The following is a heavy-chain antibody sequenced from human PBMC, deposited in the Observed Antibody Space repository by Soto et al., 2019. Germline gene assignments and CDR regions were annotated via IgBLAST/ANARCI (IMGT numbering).Heavy chain of an antibody. CDR1: GGSIITGRYY. D-gene: IGHD3-10*01. CDR3: ASNFGESAWASFDY. V-gene: IGHV4-30-4*01. J-gene: IGHJ4*02. CDR2: ISYSGSN. Sequence: QVQLQESGPRLVKPSQTLSLTCTVSGGSIITGRYYWSWIRQPPGKGLEWIGYISYSGSNYYNPYLMSRLTTSIDTSKSQFSLKLPAVTAADTADYYCASNFGESAWASFDYWGQGTMVTASS.